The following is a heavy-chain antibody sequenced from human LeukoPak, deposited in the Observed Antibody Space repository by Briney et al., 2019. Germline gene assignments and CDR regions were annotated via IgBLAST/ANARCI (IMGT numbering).Heavy chain of an antibody. D-gene: IGHD6-13*01. J-gene: IGHJ6*02. V-gene: IGHV4-59*01. CDR2: IYYSGST. Sequence: SETLSLTCTVSGGSISSYYWSWIRQPPGKGLEWIGYIYYSGSTNYNPSLKSRVTISVDTSQNQFSLKLSSATAADTAVYYCARVAAAGPLYGMDVWGQGTTVTVSS. CDR3: ARVAAAGPLYGMDV. CDR1: GGSISSYY.